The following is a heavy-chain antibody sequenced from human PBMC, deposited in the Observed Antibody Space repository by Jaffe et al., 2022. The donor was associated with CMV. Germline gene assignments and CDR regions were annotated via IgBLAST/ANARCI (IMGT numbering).Heavy chain of an antibody. CDR1: GFTFGDYA. V-gene: IGHV3-49*04. D-gene: IGHD3-3*01. CDR3: TSAEDVLRFLEWFGFDY. J-gene: IGHJ4*02. CDR2: IRSKAYGGTT. Sequence: EVQLVESGGGLVQPGRSLRLSCTASGFTFGDYAMSWVRQAPGKGLEWVGFIRSKAYGGTTEYAASVKGRFTISRDDSKSIAYLQMNSLKTEDTAVYYCTSAEDVLRFLEWFGFDYWGQGTLVTVSS.